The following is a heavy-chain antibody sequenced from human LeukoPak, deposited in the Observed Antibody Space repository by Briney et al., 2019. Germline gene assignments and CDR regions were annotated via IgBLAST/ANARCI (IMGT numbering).Heavy chain of an antibody. J-gene: IGHJ4*02. CDR2: ISGSGDRT. V-gene: IGHV3-23*01. CDR3: AKEFDSSGYFDD. CDR1: GFTFGSYA. Sequence: GSLRLSCAASGFTFGSYAMSWVRQAPGKGLEWVAAISGSGDRTYYPDSVKGRFTISRDNSKNTVYLQMNSLRAEDTAIYYCAKEFDSSGYFDDRGQGTLVTVSS. D-gene: IGHD3-22*01.